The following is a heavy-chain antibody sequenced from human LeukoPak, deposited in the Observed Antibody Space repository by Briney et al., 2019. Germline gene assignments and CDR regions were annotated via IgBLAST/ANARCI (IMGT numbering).Heavy chain of an antibody. CDR1: GYTFTGYY. J-gene: IGHJ4*02. V-gene: IGHV1-2*02. Sequence: GTSVKVSCKASGYTFTGYYMQWVRQAAGQGLKWIGWINPNSGGTNYAQKFQGRVTMTRDTSISTAYMELSRLRSDDTAVYYCARDHPIAVAGNFDYWGQGALVTVSS. CDR3: ARDHPIAVAGNFDY. D-gene: IGHD6-19*01. CDR2: INPNSGGT.